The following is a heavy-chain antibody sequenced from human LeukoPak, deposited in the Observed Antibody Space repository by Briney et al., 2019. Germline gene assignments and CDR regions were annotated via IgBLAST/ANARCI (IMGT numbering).Heavy chain of an antibody. CDR2: IYSGGST. CDR3: ARAAARRGNWFDP. Sequence: GGSLRLSCAASGFTVSSNYMSWVRQAPGKGLEWVSVIYSGGSTYYADSVKGRFTISRDNSKNTLYLQMNSLRAEDTAVYYCARAAARRGNWFDPWGQGTLVTVSS. D-gene: IGHD3-10*01. J-gene: IGHJ5*02. CDR1: GFTVSSNY. V-gene: IGHV3-66*01.